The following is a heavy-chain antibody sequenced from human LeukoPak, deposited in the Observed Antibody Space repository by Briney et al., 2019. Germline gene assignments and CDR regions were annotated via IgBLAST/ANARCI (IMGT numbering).Heavy chain of an antibody. J-gene: IGHJ5*02. CDR1: GGSVSSGSYY. CDR2: IYYSGST. Sequence: SETLSLTCTVSGGSVSSGSYYWSWTRQPPGKGLEWIGYIYYSGSTNYNPSLKSRVTISVDTSKNQFSLKLSSVTAADTAVYYCARGDDYYDSSGYYRWFDPWGQGTLVTVSS. D-gene: IGHD3-22*01. V-gene: IGHV4-61*01. CDR3: ARGDDYYDSSGYYRWFDP.